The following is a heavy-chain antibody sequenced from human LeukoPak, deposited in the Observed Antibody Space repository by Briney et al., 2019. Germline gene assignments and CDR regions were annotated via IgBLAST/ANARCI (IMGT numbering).Heavy chain of an antibody. CDR3: ARSFYDILIGYYQYFDY. Sequence: GGSLRLSCAASGFTFSRYSMNWVRQAPGKGLEWVSVIYRDGSSYYAESVKGRFTISRDNSKNTLYIQMNSLRAEDTAVYYCARSFYDILIGYYQYFDYWGQGTLVTVSP. CDR2: IYRDGSS. J-gene: IGHJ4*02. CDR1: GFTFSRYS. D-gene: IGHD3-9*01. V-gene: IGHV3-66*01.